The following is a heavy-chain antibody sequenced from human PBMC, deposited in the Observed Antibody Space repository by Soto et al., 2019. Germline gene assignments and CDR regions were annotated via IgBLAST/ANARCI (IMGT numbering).Heavy chain of an antibody. CDR2: IYYSGST. CDR3: ARDSRGTDYYGSGSPFDY. D-gene: IGHD3-10*01. CDR1: GGSISSGGYY. V-gene: IGHV4-31*03. J-gene: IGHJ4*02. Sequence: SETLSLTCTVSGGSISSGGYYWSWIRQHPGKGLEWIGYIYYSGSTYYNPSLKSRVTISVDTSKNQFSLKLSSVTAADTAVYYCARDSRGTDYYGSGSPFDYWGQGTLVTVSS.